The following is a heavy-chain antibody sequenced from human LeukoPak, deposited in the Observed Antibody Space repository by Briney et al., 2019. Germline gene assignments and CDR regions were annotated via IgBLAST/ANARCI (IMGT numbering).Heavy chain of an antibody. CDR3: ARENRGYDYGPWDYYYYYMDV. CDR2: ISSSGSTI. Sequence: HPGGSLRLSCAASGFTFSSYEMNWVRQAPGKGLEWVSYISSSGSTIYYADSVKGRFTISRDNAKNSLYLQMNSLRAEDTAVYYCARENRGYDYGPWDYYYYYMDVWGKGTTVTVSS. D-gene: IGHD5-12*01. J-gene: IGHJ6*03. CDR1: GFTFSSYE. V-gene: IGHV3-48*03.